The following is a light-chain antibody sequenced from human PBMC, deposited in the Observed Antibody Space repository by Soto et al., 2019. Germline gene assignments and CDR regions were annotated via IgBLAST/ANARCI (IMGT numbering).Light chain of an antibody. J-gene: IGKJ5*01. CDR1: QDITSA. CDR2: EAS. V-gene: IGKV1-13*02. Sequence: AIQFTQSPSSLSASVRNRLTITFLASQDITSALAWWKKKXGSPPKXXSYEASNLEAGVPSRFRGSGSGTDFTLTISSLKPADFETYYCQQLNSYPITFGQGTRLEIK. CDR3: QQLNSYPIT.